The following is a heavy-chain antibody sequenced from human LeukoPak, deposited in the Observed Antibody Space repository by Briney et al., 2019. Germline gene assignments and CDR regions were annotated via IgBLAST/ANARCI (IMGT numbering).Heavy chain of an antibody. CDR2: IYYSGKT. CDR1: GDSISSSNYY. Sequence: PSETLSLTCTVSGDSISSSNYYWGWIRQPPGKGSEWIAIIYYSGKTYYNPSLKSRVSISVDTSNNQFSLKLSSVSAADTAVYYCARRALGKDWFDPWGQGTLVTVSS. D-gene: IGHD1-26*01. J-gene: IGHJ5*02. V-gene: IGHV4-39*01. CDR3: ARRALGKDWFDP.